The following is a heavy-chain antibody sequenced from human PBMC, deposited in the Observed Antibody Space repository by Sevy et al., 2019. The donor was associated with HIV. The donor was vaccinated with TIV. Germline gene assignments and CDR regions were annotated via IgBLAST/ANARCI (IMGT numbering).Heavy chain of an antibody. CDR3: TTMEYYHNIIGYSSGDY. CDR2: FDPEDGET. V-gene: IGHV1-24*01. CDR1: GYTLTELS. J-gene: IGHJ4*02. D-gene: IGHD3-22*01. Sequence: ASVKVSCKVSGYTLTELSMHWVRQAPGKGLEWMGGFDPEDGETIYAQKFQGRVTMTEDTYTDIAYMELSSLRSEDTAVYYCTTMEYYHNIIGYSSGDYWGQGTLVTVSS.